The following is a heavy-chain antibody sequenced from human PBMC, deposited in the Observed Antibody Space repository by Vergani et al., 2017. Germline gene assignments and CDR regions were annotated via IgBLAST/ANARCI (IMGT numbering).Heavy chain of an antibody. CDR2: ISSSSSYI. CDR1: GFTFSSYS. J-gene: IGHJ4*02. CDR3: ARVGYYYDSSGYFSD. D-gene: IGHD3-22*01. Sequence: EVQLVESGGGLVKPGGSLRLSCAASGFTFSSYSMNWVRQAPGKGLEWVSSISSSSSYIYYADSVKGRFTISRDNAKNSLYLQMNSLRAEDTAVYYCARVGYYYDSSGYFSDWGQGTLVTVSS. V-gene: IGHV3-21*01.